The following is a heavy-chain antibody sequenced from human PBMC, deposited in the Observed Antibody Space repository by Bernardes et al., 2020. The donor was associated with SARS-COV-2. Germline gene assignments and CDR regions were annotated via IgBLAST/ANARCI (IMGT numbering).Heavy chain of an antibody. V-gene: IGHV3-21*01. D-gene: IGHD2-21*02. J-gene: IGHJ4*02. CDR3: AREGYGGHSEGGVDY. Sequence: GGSLRLSCAASGFTFNSYGMNWVRQAPGKGLEWVSYISSSSSHIYYADSVKGRFTISRDNAKNSLYLQMNSLRAEDTAVYYCAREGYGGHSEGGVDYWGQGTLVTASS. CDR1: GFTFNSYG. CDR2: ISSSSSHI.